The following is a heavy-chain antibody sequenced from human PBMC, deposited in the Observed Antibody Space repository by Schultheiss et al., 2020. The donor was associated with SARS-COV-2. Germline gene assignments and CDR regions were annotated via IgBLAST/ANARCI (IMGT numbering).Heavy chain of an antibody. CDR3: ARGGAAEFDY. D-gene: IGHD6-13*01. V-gene: IGHV3-30-3*01. Sequence: SCAASGFTFSSYAMHWVRQAPGKGLEWVAVISYDGSNKYYADSVKGRFTISRDNSKNTLYLQMNSLRAEDTAVYYCARGGAAEFDYWGQGTLVTVSS. J-gene: IGHJ4*02. CDR2: ISYDGSNK. CDR1: GFTFSSYA.